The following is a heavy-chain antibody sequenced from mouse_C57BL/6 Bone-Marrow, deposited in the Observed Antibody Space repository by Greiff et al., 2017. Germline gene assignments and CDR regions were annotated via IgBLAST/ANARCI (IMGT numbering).Heavy chain of an antibody. Sequence: VQLQQPGAELVKPGASVKLSCKASGYTFTSYWMYWVKQRPGQGLEWIGMIHPNSGSTNYNEKFKSKATLTVDKSSSTAYMQLSSLTSEDSAVYYCARESGWLLRLDYWGQGTTLTVSS. CDR1: GYTFTSYW. CDR2: IHPNSGST. V-gene: IGHV1-64*01. D-gene: IGHD2-3*01. J-gene: IGHJ2*01. CDR3: ARESGWLLRLDY.